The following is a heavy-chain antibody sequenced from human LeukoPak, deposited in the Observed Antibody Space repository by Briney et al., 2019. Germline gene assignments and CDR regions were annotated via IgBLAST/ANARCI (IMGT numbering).Heavy chain of an antibody. CDR1: GFTFSRHW. CDR2: INQDGSEK. J-gene: IGHJ4*02. D-gene: IGHD6-19*01. Sequence: GGSLRLSCAASGFTFSRHWMTWVRQAPGKGREWGANINQDGSEKYYVDSVKGRFTISRDNTKNSLYLQMNTLRAEDTTVYYCARGDLGRGWTFACWGQGTLVTVSS. CDR3: ARGDLGRGWTFAC. V-gene: IGHV3-7*01.